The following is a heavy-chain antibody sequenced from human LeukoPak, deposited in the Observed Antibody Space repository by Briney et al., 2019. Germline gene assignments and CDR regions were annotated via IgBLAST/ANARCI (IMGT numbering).Heavy chain of an antibody. V-gene: IGHV4-34*01. Sequence: GSLRLSCAAAGFTFSSYEMNWVRQAPGKGLEWIGEINHSGSTNYNPSLKSRGTISVDTSKNQFSLKLSSVTAADTAVYYCARGRRGSGSFYNWFDPWGQGTLVTVSS. CDR2: INHSGST. J-gene: IGHJ5*02. D-gene: IGHD3-10*01. CDR3: ARGRRGSGSFYNWFDP. CDR1: GFTFSSYE.